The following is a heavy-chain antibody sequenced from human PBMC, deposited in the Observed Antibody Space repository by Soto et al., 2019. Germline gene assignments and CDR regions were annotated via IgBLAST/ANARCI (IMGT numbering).Heavy chain of an antibody. Sequence: PGGSLRLSCAASGFTFSSYAMSWVRQAPGKGLEWVSAISGSGGSTYYAGSVKGRFTISRDNSKNTLYLQMNSLRAEDTAVYYCAKDWTLYSSGWVSEPVVNDYWAQRNLVTVSS. CDR1: GFTFSSYA. CDR2: ISGSGGST. J-gene: IGHJ4*02. D-gene: IGHD6-19*01. V-gene: IGHV3-23*01. CDR3: AKDWTLYSSGWVSEPVVNDY.